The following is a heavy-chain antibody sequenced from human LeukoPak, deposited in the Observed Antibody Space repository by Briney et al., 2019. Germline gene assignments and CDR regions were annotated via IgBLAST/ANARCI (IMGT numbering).Heavy chain of an antibody. CDR2: IIPIFGIA. CDR1: GGTFSSYA. V-gene: IGHV1-69*04. J-gene: IGHJ5*02. CDR3: ARERADSSGYYPPGP. Sequence: SVKVSCKASGGTFSSYAISWVRQAPGQGLEWMGRIIPIFGIANYAQKFQGRVTITADKSTSTACMELSSLRSEDTAVYYCARERADSSGYYPPGPWGQGTLVTASS. D-gene: IGHD3-22*01.